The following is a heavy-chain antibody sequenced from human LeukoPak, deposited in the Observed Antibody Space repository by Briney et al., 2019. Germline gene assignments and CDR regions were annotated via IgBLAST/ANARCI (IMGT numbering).Heavy chain of an antibody. CDR1: GGSFSAYY. V-gene: IGHV4-34*01. J-gene: IGHJ4*02. CDR2: INHSGST. Sequence: SETLSLTCAVYGGSFSAYYWSWIRQAPGKGLEWIGEINHSGSTNYNPSLKSRVTISLDTSKEQFSLKLRSVTAADTAVYYCARRPLRFGEDYFDDWGQGTLVTVSS. D-gene: IGHD3-10*01. CDR3: ARRPLRFGEDYFDD.